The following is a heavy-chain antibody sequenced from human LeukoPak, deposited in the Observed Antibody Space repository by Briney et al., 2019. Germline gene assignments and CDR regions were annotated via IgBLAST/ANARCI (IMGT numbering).Heavy chain of an antibody. D-gene: IGHD4-23*01. J-gene: IGHJ6*03. CDR1: GFTFSSYA. Sequence: GGSLRLSCAASGFTFSSYAMHWVRQAPGKGLKWVAVISYDGSNKHYADSVKGRFTISRDNFKNKLHLQMNSLRAEDTAVYYCARDGGNYGYHYYMDVWGKGTTVTVSS. CDR3: ARDGGNYGYHYYMDV. CDR2: ISYDGSNK. V-gene: IGHV3-30-3*01.